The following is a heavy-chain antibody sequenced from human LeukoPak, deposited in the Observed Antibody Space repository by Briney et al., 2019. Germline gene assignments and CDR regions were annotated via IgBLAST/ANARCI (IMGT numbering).Heavy chain of an antibody. Sequence: WGSLRLSCAASGFTFSSYAMSWVRQAPGKGLEWVSAISGSGGSTYYADSVKGRFTISRDNSKNTLYLQMNSLRAEDTAVYYCAKVDNYYGSGSHDYWGQGTLVTVSS. CDR3: AKVDNYYGSGSHDY. J-gene: IGHJ4*02. D-gene: IGHD3-10*01. CDR1: GFTFSSYA. CDR2: ISGSGGST. V-gene: IGHV3-23*01.